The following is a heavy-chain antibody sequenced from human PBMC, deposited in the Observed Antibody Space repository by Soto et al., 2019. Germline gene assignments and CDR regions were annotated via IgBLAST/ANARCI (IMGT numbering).Heavy chain of an antibody. CDR3: AKAYFVWSSEQPYYFDF. D-gene: IGHD3-16*01. V-gene: IGHV3-23*01. Sequence: EVQLLDSGGGLVQPGGSLRLSCAASGFTFSNYAMTWFRQGPGKGLEWVSGISGSGGRSYYADSVKGRFTIPRDNSKSRLYLKMNSLRAEDTAVYYCAKAYFVWSSEQPYYFDFWGQGTLVTVSS. CDR1: GFTFSNYA. J-gene: IGHJ4*02. CDR2: ISGSGGRS.